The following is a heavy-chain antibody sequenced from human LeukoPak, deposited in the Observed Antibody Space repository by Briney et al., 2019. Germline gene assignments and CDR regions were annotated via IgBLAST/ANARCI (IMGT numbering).Heavy chain of an antibody. Sequence: GASVKVSCKASGYTFTGYYMHWVRQAPGQGLEWMGGIIPIFGTANYAQKFQGRVTITTDESTSTAYMELCSLRSEDTAVYYCATTPGYSRDYFDYWGQGTLVTVSS. CDR2: IIPIFGTA. D-gene: IGHD6-13*01. J-gene: IGHJ4*02. V-gene: IGHV1-69*05. CDR3: ATTPGYSRDYFDY. CDR1: GYTFTGYY.